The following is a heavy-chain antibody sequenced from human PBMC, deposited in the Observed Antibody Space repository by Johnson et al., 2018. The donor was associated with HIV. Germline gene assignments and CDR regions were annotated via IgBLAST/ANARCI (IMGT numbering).Heavy chain of an antibody. Sequence: QVQLVESGGGVVQPGRSLRLSCAASGCTLRSYGMHRVRQAPGKGLEWVAVICCDGSNKYYAYSVKARFTISRDNAKNSLYLQMNSLRAEDTAVYYCARDGTSRGGAFDIWGQGTMVTVSS. D-gene: IGHD6-13*01. V-gene: IGHV3-33*01. CDR3: ARDGTSRGGAFDI. J-gene: IGHJ3*02. CDR2: ICCDGSNK. CDR1: GCTLRSYG.